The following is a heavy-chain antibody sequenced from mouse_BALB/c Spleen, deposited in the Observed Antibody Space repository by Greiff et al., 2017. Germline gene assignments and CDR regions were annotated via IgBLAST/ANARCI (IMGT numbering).Heavy chain of an antibody. J-gene: IGHJ3*01. Sequence: QVQLQQSGAELMKPGASVKISCKATGYTFSSYWIEWVKQRPGHGLEWIGEILPGSGSTNYNEKFKGKATFTADTSSNTAYMQLSSLTSEDSAVYYCAKRLLRSWFAYWGQGTLVTVSA. V-gene: IGHV1-9*01. CDR2: ILPGSGST. CDR3: AKRLLRSWFAY. CDR1: GYTFSSYW. D-gene: IGHD1-1*01.